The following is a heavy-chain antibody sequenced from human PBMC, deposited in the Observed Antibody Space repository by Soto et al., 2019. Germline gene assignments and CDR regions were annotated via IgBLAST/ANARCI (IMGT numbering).Heavy chain of an antibody. Sequence: ASVKVSCKASGYTFTSYGISWVRQAPGQGLEWMGWISAYNGNTNYAQKLQGRVTMTTDTSTSTAYMELRSLRSDDTAVYYCAKRNQYSSSWYGFDPWGQGTLVTVS. CDR1: GYTFTSYG. V-gene: IGHV1-18*01. CDR3: AKRNQYSSSWYGFDP. D-gene: IGHD6-13*01. CDR2: ISAYNGNT. J-gene: IGHJ5*02.